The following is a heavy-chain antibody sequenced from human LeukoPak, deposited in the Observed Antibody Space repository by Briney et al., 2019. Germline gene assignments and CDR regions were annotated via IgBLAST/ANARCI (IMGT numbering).Heavy chain of an antibody. CDR1: GFTFSKSG. J-gene: IGHJ4*02. V-gene: IGHV3-23*01. D-gene: IGHD6-13*01. CDR3: AKIPNTISWYFDF. Sequence: GALRLCCAASGFTFSKSGMIWVRQAPGKGLEWVSAIITDETTYYADSVRGRFTISRDNSKNTVFLQMSTLRAEDTALYYCAKIPNTISWYFDFWGQGTLVTVSS. CDR2: IITDETT.